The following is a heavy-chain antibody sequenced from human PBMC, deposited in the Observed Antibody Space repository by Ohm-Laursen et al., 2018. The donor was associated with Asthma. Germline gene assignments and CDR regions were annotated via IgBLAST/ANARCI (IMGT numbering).Heavy chain of an antibody. V-gene: IGHV3-74*01. J-gene: IGHJ4*02. D-gene: IGHD5-24*01. Sequence: SLRLSCAASGFTFSDYFMHWVRQGPGEGLVWISHIFPDGRRTNYADSVKGRFTISRDDAKNTPYLQMNSLRADDTAVYYCARGNLEGLQWGQGTLVTVSS. CDR2: IFPDGRRT. CDR1: GFTFSDYF. CDR3: ARGNLEGLQ.